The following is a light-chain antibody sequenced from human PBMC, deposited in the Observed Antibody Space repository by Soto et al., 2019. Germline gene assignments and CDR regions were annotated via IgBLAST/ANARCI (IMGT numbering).Light chain of an antibody. CDR3: QQYNSYPWT. Sequence: DIQMTQSPSTLSASVGDRVTITCRASQNLNNWLAWFQQKPGKAPTLLIYKASGLESGVPSRFSGSGSGTECTLTISSLQPDDFSTYYCQQYNSYPWTFGQGTKVEIK. V-gene: IGKV1-5*03. CDR1: QNLNNW. CDR2: KAS. J-gene: IGKJ1*01.